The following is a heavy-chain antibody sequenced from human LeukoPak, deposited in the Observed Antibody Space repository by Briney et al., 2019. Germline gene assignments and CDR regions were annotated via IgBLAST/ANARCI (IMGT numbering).Heavy chain of an antibody. Sequence: GASVKVSCKASGYTFTSYDINWVRQATGQGLEWMGWMNPNSGNTGYAQKFQGRVTITRNTSISTAYMELSSLRSEDTAVYYCARGFFCGGDCYSYYFDYWGQGTLVTVSS. CDR2: MNPNSGNT. J-gene: IGHJ4*02. CDR1: GYTFTSYD. D-gene: IGHD2-21*01. V-gene: IGHV1-8*03. CDR3: ARGFFCGGDCYSYYFDY.